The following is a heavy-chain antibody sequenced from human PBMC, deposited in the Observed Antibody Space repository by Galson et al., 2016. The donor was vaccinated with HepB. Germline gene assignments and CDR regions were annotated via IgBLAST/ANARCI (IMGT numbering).Heavy chain of an antibody. Sequence: SETLSLTCIVSGGSISSYYWSWIRQPAGKGLEWIGRIYSSGSSNYNPSLKSRVTMSVDTSKNQLSLNLSSVTAADTAVYYCARDGINSSSSIWHYYYYGMNVWGQGTTVTVSS. CDR2: IYSSGSS. V-gene: IGHV4-4*07. CDR1: GGSISSYY. J-gene: IGHJ6*02. D-gene: IGHD6-6*01. CDR3: ARDGINSSSSIWHYYYYGMNV.